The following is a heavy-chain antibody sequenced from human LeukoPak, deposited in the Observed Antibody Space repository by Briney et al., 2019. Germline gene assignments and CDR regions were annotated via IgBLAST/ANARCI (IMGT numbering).Heavy chain of an antibody. D-gene: IGHD2-15*01. Sequence: PGGSLRLSCAASGFTLSSYSMNWVRQAPGKGLEWVSSISSSSSYIYYADSVKGRFTISRDNAKNSLYLQMNSLRAEDTAVYYCTREGYCSGGSCYSFVFDYWGQGTLVTVSS. V-gene: IGHV3-21*01. CDR2: ISSSSSYI. CDR3: TREGYCSGGSCYSFVFDY. CDR1: GFTLSSYS. J-gene: IGHJ4*02.